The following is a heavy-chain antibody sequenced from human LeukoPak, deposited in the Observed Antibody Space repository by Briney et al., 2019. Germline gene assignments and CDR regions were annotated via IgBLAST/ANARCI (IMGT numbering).Heavy chain of an antibody. CDR2: IIPILGIA. CDR3: ARVIPDNWFDP. V-gene: IGHV1-69*04. Sequence: SVKVSCKASGGTLRSYAISWVRQAPGQGLEWMGRIIPILGIANYAQKFQGRVTITADKSTSTAYMELSSLRSKATAVYYWARVIPDNWFDPWGQGTLVTVSS. CDR1: GGTLRSYA. J-gene: IGHJ5*02.